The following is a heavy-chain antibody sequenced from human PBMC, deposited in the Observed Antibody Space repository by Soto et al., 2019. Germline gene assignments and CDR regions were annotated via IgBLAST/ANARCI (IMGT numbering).Heavy chain of an antibody. J-gene: IGHJ6*04. Sequence: EVQLVESGGGLVQPGGSLRLSCAASGFTLSGRSMHWVRQAPGKGLVWVSGIDNAGTDSTYADSVKGRFTSSRDNAKNRLYRQMNSLRVEETAVDYCARGWVGPDGWGKGTTVTVSS. CDR3: ARGWVGPDG. V-gene: IGHV3-74*01. CDR1: GFTLSGRS. CDR2: IDNAGTDS.